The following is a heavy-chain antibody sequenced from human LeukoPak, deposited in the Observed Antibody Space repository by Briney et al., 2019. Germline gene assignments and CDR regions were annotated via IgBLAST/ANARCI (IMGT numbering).Heavy chain of an antibody. V-gene: IGHV1-2*06. D-gene: IGHD3-22*01. CDR2: INPNSGGT. Sequence: ASVKVSCKASGYTLTDYYMHWVRQAPGQGLERMGRINPNSGGTNYAQKFQGRVTMTRDTSISTVYMELSRLGSDDTAVYYCARVGYYESSGYYEYWGQGTLVTVSS. CDR3: ARVGYYESSGYYEY. CDR1: GYTLTDYY. J-gene: IGHJ4*02.